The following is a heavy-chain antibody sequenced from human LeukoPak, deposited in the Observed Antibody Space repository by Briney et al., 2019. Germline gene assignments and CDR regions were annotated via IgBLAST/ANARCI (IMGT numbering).Heavy chain of an antibody. CDR1: GFTVGTNY. CDR2: IYSGGST. J-gene: IGHJ4*02. Sequence: PGGSLRLSCAASGFTVGTNYMSWVRQAPGKGLEWVSAIYSGGSTYYADSVKGRFTISRDNSKSTLYLQMNSLRAEDTAVYYCARGFRPIDYWGQGTLVTVSS. CDR3: ARGFRPIDY. V-gene: IGHV3-53*01.